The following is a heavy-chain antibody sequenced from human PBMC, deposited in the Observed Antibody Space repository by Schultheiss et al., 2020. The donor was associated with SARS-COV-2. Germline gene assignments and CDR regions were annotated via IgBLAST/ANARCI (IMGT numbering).Heavy chain of an antibody. V-gene: IGHV4-30-4*08. CDR3: ARGYDSSGPTGYYFDY. D-gene: IGHD3-22*01. CDR1: GFTFSSYA. Sequence: LRLSCAASGFTFSSYAMSWVRQPPGKGLEWIGYIYYSGSTYYNPSLKSRVTISVDTSKNQFSLKLSSVTAADTAVYYCARGYDSSGPTGYYFDYWGQGTLVTVSS. CDR2: IYYSGST. J-gene: IGHJ4*02.